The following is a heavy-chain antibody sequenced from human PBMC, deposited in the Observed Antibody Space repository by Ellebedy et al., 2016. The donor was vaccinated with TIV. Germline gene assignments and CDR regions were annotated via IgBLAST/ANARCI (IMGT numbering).Heavy chain of an antibody. CDR3: ARHLGWFGELSDDY. CDR1: GYTFTSYY. CDR2: INPSGGST. J-gene: IGHJ4*02. V-gene: IGHV1-46*01. Sequence: ASVKVSXXASGYTFTSYYMHWVRQAPGQGLEWMGIINPSGGSTSYAQKFQGRVTISVDTSKNQFSLKLSSVTAADTAVYYCARHLGWFGELSDDYWGQGTLVTVSS. D-gene: IGHD3-10*01.